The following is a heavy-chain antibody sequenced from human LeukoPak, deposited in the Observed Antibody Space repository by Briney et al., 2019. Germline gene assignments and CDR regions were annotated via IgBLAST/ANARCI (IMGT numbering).Heavy chain of an antibody. V-gene: IGHV4-34*01. D-gene: IGHD3-3*01. CDR3: ARWTHYDFWSGYASGGNWFDP. CDR2: INHSGST. Sequence: SETLSLTCAVYGGSFSGYYWSWIRQPPGKGLEWIGEINHSGSTNYNLSLKSRVTISVDTSKNQFSLKLSSVTAADTAVYYCARWTHYDFWSGYASGGNWFDPWGQGTLVTVSS. CDR1: GGSFSGYY. J-gene: IGHJ5*02.